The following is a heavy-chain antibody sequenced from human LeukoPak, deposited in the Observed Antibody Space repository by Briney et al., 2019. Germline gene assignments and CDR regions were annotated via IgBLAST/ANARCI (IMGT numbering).Heavy chain of an antibody. D-gene: IGHD3-10*01. CDR3: AKEKWFGELEVYYYGMDV. CDR2: ISGSGGSP. Sequence: GGSLRLSCAASGFTFSIYAMSCGRGAPGQGLEWVSAISGSGGSPYYAETVKGRLTISRANSKNTLYLQMNSLRAEDTAVYYCAKEKWFGELEVYYYGMDVWGQGATVTVSS. J-gene: IGHJ6*02. V-gene: IGHV3-23*01. CDR1: GFTFSIYA.